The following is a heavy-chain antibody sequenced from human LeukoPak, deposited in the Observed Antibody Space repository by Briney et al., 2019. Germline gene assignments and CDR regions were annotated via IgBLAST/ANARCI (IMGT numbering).Heavy chain of an antibody. CDR1: GGSFSGYY. V-gene: IGHV4-34*01. D-gene: IGHD1-26*01. J-gene: IGHJ3*02. CDR3: ARGDIVGATDDAFDI. Sequence: SETLSLTCAVYGGSFSGYYWSWIRQPPGKGLEWIGEINHSGSTNYNPSLKSRVTISVDTSKNQFSLKLSSVTAADTAMYYCARGDIVGATDDAFDIWGQGTMVTVSS. CDR2: INHSGST.